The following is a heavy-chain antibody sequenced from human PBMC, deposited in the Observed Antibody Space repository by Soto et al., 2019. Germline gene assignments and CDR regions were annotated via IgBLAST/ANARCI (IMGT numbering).Heavy chain of an antibody. CDR1: GGSISSYY. V-gene: IGHV4-59*01. D-gene: IGHD5-18*01. CDR2: IYYSGST. Sequence: PSETLSLTCTVSGGSISSYYWSWIRQPPGKGLEWIGYIYYSGSTNYNPSLKSRVTISVDTSKNQFSLKLSSVTAADTAVYYCARDLHENIHGYSFWWFDPWGQGTLVTVSS. J-gene: IGHJ5*02. CDR3: ARDLHENIHGYSFWWFDP.